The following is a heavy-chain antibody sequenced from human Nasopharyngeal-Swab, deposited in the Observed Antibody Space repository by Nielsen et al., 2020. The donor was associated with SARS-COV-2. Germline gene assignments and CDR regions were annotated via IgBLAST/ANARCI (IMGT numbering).Heavy chain of an antibody. CDR1: GYTFTTYD. Sequence: ASVKVSCKASGYTFTTYDINWVRQATGQGLEWMGWMNPNSGNPGYAQKFQGRVTMTRNTSISTVYMELSSLRSEDTAVYYCARGLIVATIFHYYYYYMDVWGKGTTVTVSS. CDR2: MNPNSGNP. D-gene: IGHD5-12*01. V-gene: IGHV1-8*01. J-gene: IGHJ6*03. CDR3: ARGLIVATIFHYYYYYMDV.